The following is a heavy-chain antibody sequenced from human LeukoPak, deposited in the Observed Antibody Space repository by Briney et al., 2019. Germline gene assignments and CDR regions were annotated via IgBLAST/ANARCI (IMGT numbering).Heavy chain of an antibody. V-gene: IGHV3-49*04. J-gene: IGHJ4*02. CDR3: TRAVAHLDY. D-gene: IGHD4-23*01. CDR1: GFTFDPFW. CDR2: IRAKTYGETT. Sequence: PGGSLRLSCAVSGFTFDPFWMSWVRQAPGKGLEWVGFIRAKTYGETTEYAASVKGRFTISRDDSKSIAYLQMNSLKTEDTAVYYCTRAVAHLDYWGQGTLVTVSS.